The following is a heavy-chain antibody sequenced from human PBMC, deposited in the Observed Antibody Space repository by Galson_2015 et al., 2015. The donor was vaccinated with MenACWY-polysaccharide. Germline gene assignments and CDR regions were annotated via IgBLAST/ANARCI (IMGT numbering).Heavy chain of an antibody. CDR1: GYTLTELS. Sequence: SVKVSCKVSGYTLTELSMHWVRQAPGKGLEWMGGFDPEDGETIYAQKFQGRVTMTEDTSTDTAYMELSSLRSEDTAVYYCATPPGIVGAIQGGAEDVWGQGTTVTVSS. CDR2: FDPEDGET. V-gene: IGHV1-24*01. D-gene: IGHD1-26*01. CDR3: ATPPGIVGAIQGGAEDV. J-gene: IGHJ6*02.